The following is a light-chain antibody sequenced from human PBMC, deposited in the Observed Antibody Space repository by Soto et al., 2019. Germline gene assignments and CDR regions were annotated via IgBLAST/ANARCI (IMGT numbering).Light chain of an antibody. CDR3: QHYKTWPLA. Sequence: IVMTQSPATLCVAPGARVSFSCRASQGISRKVAWYQHKPGQAPGLLIYDSYIRATGVPARFSGTRSGTEFTLTISGMQSEDFAIYYCQHYKTWPLAFGGGTKVDI. CDR1: QGISRK. V-gene: IGKV3-15*01. CDR2: DSY. J-gene: IGKJ4*01.